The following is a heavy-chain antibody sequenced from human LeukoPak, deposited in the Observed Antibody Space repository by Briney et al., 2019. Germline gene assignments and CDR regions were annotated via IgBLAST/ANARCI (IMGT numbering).Heavy chain of an antibody. V-gene: IGHV1-18*01. Sequence: GASVKVSCKASGYTFTSYGISWVRRAPGQGLEWMGWISAYNGNTNYAQKLQGRVTMTTDTSTSTAYMELRSLRSDDTAVYYCARTLGYCSGGSCHYNWFDPWGQGTLVTVSS. D-gene: IGHD2-15*01. CDR3: ARTLGYCSGGSCHYNWFDP. J-gene: IGHJ5*02. CDR1: GYTFTSYG. CDR2: ISAYNGNT.